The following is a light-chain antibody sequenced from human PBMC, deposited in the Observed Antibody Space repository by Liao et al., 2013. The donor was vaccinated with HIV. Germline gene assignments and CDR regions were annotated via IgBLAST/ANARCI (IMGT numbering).Light chain of an antibody. V-gene: IGLV3-1*01. CDR3: QAWDRSTEV. Sequence: SYELTQPPSVSVSPGQTASITCSGDKLGDKYACWYQQKPGQSPVVVIYQDSKRPSGIPERFSGSNSGNTATLTISGTQAMDEADYYCQAWDRSTEVFGGGTKLTVL. J-gene: IGLJ2*01. CDR1: KLGDKY. CDR2: QDS.